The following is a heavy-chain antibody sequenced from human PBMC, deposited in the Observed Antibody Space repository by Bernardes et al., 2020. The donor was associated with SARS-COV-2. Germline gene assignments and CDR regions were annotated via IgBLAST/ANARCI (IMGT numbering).Heavy chain of an antibody. CDR3: ARDRDIGSRYFDL. D-gene: IGHD3-3*01. CDR2: ISSNSGYT. J-gene: IGHJ2*01. V-gene: IGHV3-11*06. CDR1: GFTFSDYY. Sequence: GGSLRLSCAASGFTFSDYYMSWIRQAPGKGLEWVSYISSNSGYTNYADSVKGRFTISRDNAKNSLYLQMNSLRAEDTAVYYCARDRDIGSRYFDLWGRGTLVTVSS.